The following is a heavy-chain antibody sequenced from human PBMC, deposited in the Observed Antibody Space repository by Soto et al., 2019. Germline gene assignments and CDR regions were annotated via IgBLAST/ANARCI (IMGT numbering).Heavy chain of an antibody. CDR1: GGSISGYY. V-gene: IGHV4-59*01. J-gene: IGHJ6*02. CDR3: ARDLWGYCGTDCYPLDV. D-gene: IGHD2-21*02. Sequence: SETLSLICTVSGGSISGYYWSWIRQPPGKGLEWIGYMYNTGSTVYNPSFKSRVTISVDTSKNQFSLKLNSVTAADTAVYYCARDLWGYCGTDCYPLDVRGQGTTVTVS. CDR2: MYNTGST.